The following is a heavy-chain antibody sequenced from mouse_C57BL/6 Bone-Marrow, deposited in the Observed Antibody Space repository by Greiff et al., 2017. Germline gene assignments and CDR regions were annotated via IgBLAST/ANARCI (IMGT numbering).Heavy chain of an antibody. CDR2: INPSNGGT. Sequence: QVQLKQPGTELVKPGASVKLSCKASGYTFTSYWMHWVKQRPGQGLEWIGNINPSNGGTNYNEKFKSKATLTVDKSSSTAYMQLSSLTSEDSAVYYCARNRFRGDGYSYAMDYWGQGTSVTVSS. CDR3: ARNRFRGDGYSYAMDY. V-gene: IGHV1-53*01. J-gene: IGHJ4*01. CDR1: GYTFTSYW. D-gene: IGHD2-3*01.